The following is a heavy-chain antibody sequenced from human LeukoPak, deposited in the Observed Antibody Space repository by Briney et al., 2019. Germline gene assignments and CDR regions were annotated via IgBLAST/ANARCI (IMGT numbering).Heavy chain of an antibody. V-gene: IGHV1-46*01. CDR3: ARDRSSSFLPDY. Sequence: ASVKVSCKASGYTFTSYYMHWVRQAPGQGLEWMGIINPSVGSTSYAQKFQGRVTMTRDTSTSTAYMELSSLRSEDTAVYYCARDRSSSFLPDYWGQGTLATVSS. J-gene: IGHJ4*02. CDR2: INPSVGST. D-gene: IGHD6-6*01. CDR1: GYTFTSYY.